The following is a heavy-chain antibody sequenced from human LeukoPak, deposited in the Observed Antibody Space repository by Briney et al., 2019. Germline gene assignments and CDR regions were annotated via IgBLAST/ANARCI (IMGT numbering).Heavy chain of an antibody. J-gene: IGHJ6*02. D-gene: IGHD3-16*01. CDR3: TRFGVDYDMDV. Sequence: SETLSLTCTVSGGSISGHYWTWIRQPPGKGLEWIGQIHYSGRPDYNPSLKSRVTISVDTSKNQLSLKVTSVTGADTAVYYCTRFGVDYDMDVWGQGTTVTVSS. CDR1: GGSISGHY. CDR2: IHYSGRP. V-gene: IGHV4-59*11.